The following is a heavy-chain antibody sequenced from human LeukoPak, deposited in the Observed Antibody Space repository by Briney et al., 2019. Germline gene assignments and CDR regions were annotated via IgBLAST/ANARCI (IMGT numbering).Heavy chain of an antibody. CDR3: ATMGDYYDSSGYYFFDY. Sequence: SQTLSLTCTVSSGSISSYYWRWIRQPAGKVLEWVGRIYTSGSPNYNTYLKGRVTLSVDPSKNQFSLKLSSVAAADTAVYYCATMGDYYDSSGYYFFDYWGQGTLATVSS. CDR2: IYTSGSP. J-gene: IGHJ4*02. CDR1: SGSISSYY. V-gene: IGHV4-4*07. D-gene: IGHD3-22*01.